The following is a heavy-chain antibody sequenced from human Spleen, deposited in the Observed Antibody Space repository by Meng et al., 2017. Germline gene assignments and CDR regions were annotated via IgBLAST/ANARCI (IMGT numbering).Heavy chain of an antibody. V-gene: IGHV3-7*01. Sequence: GESLKISCAASGFTVSMNEMSWVRQAPGKGLEWVANINQDGSEKSYVDSVKGRFTVSRDNAKNSLYLQMNSLRAEDTAVYYCARDYGDYIDIGFDYWGQGTLVTVSS. CDR1: GFTVSMNE. D-gene: IGHD4-17*01. J-gene: IGHJ4*02. CDR3: ARDYGDYIDIGFDY. CDR2: INQDGSEK.